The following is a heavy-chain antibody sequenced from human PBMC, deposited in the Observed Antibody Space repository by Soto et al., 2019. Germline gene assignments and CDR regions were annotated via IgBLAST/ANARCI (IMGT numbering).Heavy chain of an antibody. Sequence: GGSLRLSCEGSGFIFSNNGMHWVRQAPGKGLEWVAFMSYDGSAKFLADSVKGRFTISRDNSKSTLFLHMSGLRAEDTAMYYCAIVRVADSPLDHWGQGTLVTVSS. CDR3: AIVRVADSPLDH. V-gene: IGHV3-30*02. J-gene: IGHJ4*02. D-gene: IGHD3-10*02. CDR1: GFIFSNNG. CDR2: MSYDGSAK.